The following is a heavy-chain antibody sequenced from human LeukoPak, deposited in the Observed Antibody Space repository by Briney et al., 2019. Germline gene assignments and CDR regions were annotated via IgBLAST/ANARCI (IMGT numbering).Heavy chain of an antibody. V-gene: IGHV3-20*04. CDR1: GFTFSSYA. CDR2: ISWNSGSI. CDR3: ARGQMATIWSPYDY. D-gene: IGHD5-24*01. Sequence: PGGSLRLSCAASGFTFSSYAMSWVRQAPGKGLEWVSGISWNSGSIGYADSVKGRFTISRDNAKNSLYLQMNSLRAEDTAVYYCARGQMATIWSPYDYWGQGTLVTVSS. J-gene: IGHJ4*02.